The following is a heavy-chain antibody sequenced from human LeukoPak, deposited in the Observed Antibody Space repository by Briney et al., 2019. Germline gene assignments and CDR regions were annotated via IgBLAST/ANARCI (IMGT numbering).Heavy chain of an antibody. J-gene: IGHJ4*02. V-gene: IGHV3-21*01. CDR1: GFNVSSNY. CDR2: ISSSSSYI. CDR3: ARSTSYYGSGSLLGY. Sequence: GGSLRLSCAASGFNVSSNYMSWVRQAPGKGLEWVSSISSSSSYIYYADSVKGRFTISRDNAKNSLSLQMNSLRAEDTAVYYCARSTSYYGSGSLLGYWGQGTLVTVSS. D-gene: IGHD3-10*01.